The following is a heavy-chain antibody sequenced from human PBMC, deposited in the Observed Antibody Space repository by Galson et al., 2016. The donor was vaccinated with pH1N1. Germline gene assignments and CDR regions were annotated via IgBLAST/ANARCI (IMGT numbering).Heavy chain of an antibody. CDR2: ISIYNGDT. CDR3: TRDEAGHVD. V-gene: IGHV1-18*01. CDR1: GSRFTTYI. D-gene: IGHD3-10*02. J-gene: IGHJ4*02. Sequence: SVKVSCKASGSRFTTYIFSWVRQAPGLGLEWMGWISIYNGDTKYPQRLQGRVSMTRDTSTSKVFMELTSLTSDDTAVYYCTRDEAGHVDWGQGTLIIVSS.